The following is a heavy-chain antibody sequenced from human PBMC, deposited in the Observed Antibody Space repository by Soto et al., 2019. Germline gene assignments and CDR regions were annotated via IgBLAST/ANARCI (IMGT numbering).Heavy chain of an antibody. V-gene: IGHV3-23*01. CDR2: ISGTGAST. CDR1: GFSFNIYA. Sequence: EVQLLESGGGLVQPGGSLRLSCAASGFSFNIYAMTWVRQAPGKGLEWVSAISGTGASTYYADSVKGRFTISRDNSKNTLFVQMSSLRAEDTAVYYCARSYSSSWSDLDYWGQGTLVTVSS. J-gene: IGHJ4*02. D-gene: IGHD6-13*01. CDR3: ARSYSSSWSDLDY.